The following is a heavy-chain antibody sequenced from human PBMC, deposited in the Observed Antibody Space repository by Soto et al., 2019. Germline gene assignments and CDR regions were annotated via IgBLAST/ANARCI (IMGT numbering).Heavy chain of an antibody. Sequence: GGSLRLSCAASGFTFSSYGMHWVRQAPGKGLEWVAVISYDGSNKYYADSVKGRFTISRDNSKNTLYLQMNSLRAEDTAVYHCAKDIPNHSSGWGYYYYYGMDVWGQGTTVTVSS. CDR3: AKDIPNHSSGWGYYYYYGMDV. CDR1: GFTFSSYG. D-gene: IGHD6-19*01. V-gene: IGHV3-30*18. J-gene: IGHJ6*02. CDR2: ISYDGSNK.